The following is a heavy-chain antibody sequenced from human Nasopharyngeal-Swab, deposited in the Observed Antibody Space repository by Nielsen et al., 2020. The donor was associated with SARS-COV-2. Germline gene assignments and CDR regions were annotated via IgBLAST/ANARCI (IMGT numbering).Heavy chain of an antibody. V-gene: IGHV3-7*01. CDR2: IKQDGSEK. J-gene: IGHJ4*02. D-gene: IGHD3-10*01. CDR3: ARDSGSYSDY. Sequence: GESLKISCAASGFTFSSYWMSWVRQAPGKGLEWVANIKQDGSEKYYVDSVKGRFTTSRDNAKNSLYLQMNSLRAEDTAVYYCARDSGSYSDYWGQGTLVTVSS. CDR1: GFTFSSYW.